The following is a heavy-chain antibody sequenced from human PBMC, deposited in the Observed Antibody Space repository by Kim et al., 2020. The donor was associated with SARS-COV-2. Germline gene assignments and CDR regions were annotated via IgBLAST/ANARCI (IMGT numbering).Heavy chain of an antibody. Sequence: GSRTYYADSVKGRFTISRDNAKNTLYLQMNSLRPEDTAVYYCARSNWFDPWGQGTLVTVSS. CDR2: GSRT. V-gene: IGHV3-74*01. CDR3: ARSNWFDP. J-gene: IGHJ5*02.